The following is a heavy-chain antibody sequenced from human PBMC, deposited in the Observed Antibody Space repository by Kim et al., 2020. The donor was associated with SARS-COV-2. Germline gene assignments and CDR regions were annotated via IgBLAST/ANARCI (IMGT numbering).Heavy chain of an antibody. D-gene: IGHD3-22*01. CDR3: ARCFTGIDYYDSSGYSNYFDY. CDR2: IYYSGST. CDR1: GGSISSSSYY. J-gene: IGHJ4*02. V-gene: IGHV4-39*01. Sequence: SETLSLTCTVSGGSISSSSYYWGWIRQPPGKGLEWIGSIYYSGSTYYNPSLKSRVTISVDTSKNQFSLKLSSVTAADTAVYYCARCFTGIDYYDSSGYSNYFDYWGQGTLVTVSS.